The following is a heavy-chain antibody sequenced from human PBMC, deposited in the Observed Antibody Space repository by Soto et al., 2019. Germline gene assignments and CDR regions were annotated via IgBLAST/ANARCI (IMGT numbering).Heavy chain of an antibody. J-gene: IGHJ5*02. Sequence: EVQLVESGGGLVQPGGSLRLSCAASGFTFSSYSMNWVRQAPGKGLDWVSYISSSSSTIYYADSVKGRFTISRYNAKISLYLQMNSLRAEDTAVYYCAREGYYLNWFDPWGQGTLVTVSS. CDR3: AREGYYLNWFDP. CDR1: GFTFSSYS. D-gene: IGHD3-10*01. V-gene: IGHV3-48*01. CDR2: ISSSSSTI.